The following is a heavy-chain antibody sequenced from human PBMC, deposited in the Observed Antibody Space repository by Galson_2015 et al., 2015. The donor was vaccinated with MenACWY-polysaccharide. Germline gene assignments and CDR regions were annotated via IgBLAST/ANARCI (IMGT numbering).Heavy chain of an antibody. Sequence: SVKVSCKVSGGSFSDYAITWVRQAPGQGLEWMGRIIPMAGTKNYAQKVQGRVTITADTSRTTVYMELSSLRIEDTAVYYCARVGCSGISCFLEYWGQGSPVIVSS. CDR2: IIPMAGTK. CDR3: ARVGCSGISCFLEY. CDR1: GGSFSDYA. V-gene: IGHV1-69*04. D-gene: IGHD2-2*01. J-gene: IGHJ4*02.